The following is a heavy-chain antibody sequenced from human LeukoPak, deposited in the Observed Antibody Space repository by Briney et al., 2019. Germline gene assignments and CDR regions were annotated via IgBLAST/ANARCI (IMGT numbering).Heavy chain of an antibody. J-gene: IGHJ2*01. V-gene: IGHV1-46*01. CDR1: GYTFTSYY. CDR2: IDPSGGST. CDR3: ARDPPDYYDSSGYPNWYFDL. D-gene: IGHD3-22*01. Sequence: ASVKVSCKASGYTFTSYYMHWVRQAPGQGLEWMGIIDPSGGSTSYAQKFQGRVTMTRDTSTSTVYMELSSLRSEDTAVYYCARDPPDYYDSSGYPNWYFDLWGRGTLVTVSS.